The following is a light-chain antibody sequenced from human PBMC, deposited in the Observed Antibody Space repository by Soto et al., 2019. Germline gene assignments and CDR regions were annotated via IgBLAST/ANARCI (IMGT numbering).Light chain of an antibody. CDR2: WAS. V-gene: IGKV4-1*01. Sequence: DIVMTQSPDSLAVSLGERATINCKSSQSVLYSANNKNYLAWYQQKPGQPPKLLIDWASTRESGVPDRFSGSGSGTDFTLTISSLQAEDAAVYYCQQYYSIPYTFGQGTKLEIK. CDR1: QSVLYSANNKNY. CDR3: QQYYSIPYT. J-gene: IGKJ2*01.